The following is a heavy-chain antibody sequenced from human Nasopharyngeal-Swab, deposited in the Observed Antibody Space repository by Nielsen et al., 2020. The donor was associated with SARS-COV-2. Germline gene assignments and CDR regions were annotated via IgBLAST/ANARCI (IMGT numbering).Heavy chain of an antibody. CDR1: GFTFSSYA. Sequence: GESLKISCAASGFTFSSYAMSWVRQAPGKGLEWVSAISGGGGSTYYADSVKGRFTISRDNSKNTLYLQMNSLRAEDTAVYYCAKDGSDCSSTSCYAYWYFDLWGRGTLVTVSS. D-gene: IGHD2-2*01. V-gene: IGHV3-23*01. CDR2: ISGGGGST. CDR3: AKDGSDCSSTSCYAYWYFDL. J-gene: IGHJ2*01.